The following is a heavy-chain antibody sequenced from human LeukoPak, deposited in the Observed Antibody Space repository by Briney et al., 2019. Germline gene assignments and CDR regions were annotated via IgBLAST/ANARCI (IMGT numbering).Heavy chain of an antibody. Sequence: ASVKVPCKASGYTFTNHGIAWVRQAPGQGLEWMGWISCYNGDTRYAQKLQGRVTMSTDTFTITAYMELTSLRSDDTAVYYCARDPSNTSGWSPYFDFWGQGTLVTVSS. CDR3: ARDPSNTSGWSPYFDF. D-gene: IGHD6-19*01. CDR1: GYTFTNHG. CDR2: ISCYNGDT. V-gene: IGHV1-18*01. J-gene: IGHJ4*02.